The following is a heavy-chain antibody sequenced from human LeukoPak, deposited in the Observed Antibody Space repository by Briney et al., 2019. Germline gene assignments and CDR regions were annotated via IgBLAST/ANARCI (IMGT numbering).Heavy chain of an antibody. CDR2: ISSSSDYT. CDR3: VGPTCLRGGHCSSNP. Sequence: GGSLSLSCAASGFTFSDYYMSWIRQAPGKGLEWVSYISSSSDYTNYADSVKGRFTISRDNAKNSLYLQMNSLRADDTAVCYCVGPTCLRGGHCSSNPWGQGTLVTVSS. J-gene: IGHJ5*02. D-gene: IGHD2-15*01. CDR1: GFTFSDYY. V-gene: IGHV3-11*03.